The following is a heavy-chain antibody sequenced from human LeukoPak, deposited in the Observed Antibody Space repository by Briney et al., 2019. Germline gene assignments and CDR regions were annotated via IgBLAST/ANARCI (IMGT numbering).Heavy chain of an antibody. V-gene: IGHV1-69*13. CDR2: IIPIFGTA. J-gene: IGHJ6*03. D-gene: IGHD2-2*01. Sequence: SVKVSCKASGYTFTNHYMHWVRQAPGQGLEWMGGIIPIFGTANYAQKFQGRVTITADESTSTAYMELSSLRSEDTAVYYCASGEVPAALYYYYYMDVWGKGTTVTIS. CDR3: ASGEVPAALYYYYYMDV. CDR1: GYTFTNHY.